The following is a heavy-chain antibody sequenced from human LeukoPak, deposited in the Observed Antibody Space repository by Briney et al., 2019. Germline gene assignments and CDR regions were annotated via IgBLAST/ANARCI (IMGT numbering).Heavy chain of an antibody. V-gene: IGHV3-66*04. Sequence: GGSLRLSCAASGFTFSSFGMSWVRQAPGKGLEWVSIIYSGGGTYYADSVKGRFTISRENSKNTLWLQMNSLRAEDTAVYYCARLHYDVLTGPFDYWGQGTLVTVSS. CDR2: IYSGGGT. J-gene: IGHJ4*02. CDR3: ARLHYDVLTGPFDY. CDR1: GFTFSSFG. D-gene: IGHD3-9*01.